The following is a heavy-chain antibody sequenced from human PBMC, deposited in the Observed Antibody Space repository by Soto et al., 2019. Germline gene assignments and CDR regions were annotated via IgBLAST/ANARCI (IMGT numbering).Heavy chain of an antibody. CDR1: GFTFSSYG. D-gene: IGHD6-13*01. V-gene: IGHV3-30*18. CDR2: ISYDGSNK. Sequence: QVQLVESEGGVVQPGRSLRLSCAASGFTFSSYGMRWVRQAPGKGLEWVAVISYDGSNKYYADSVKGRFTISRDNSKNTLYLQMNSLRAEDTAVYYCAKSVSSWYYFDYWGQGTLVTVSS. CDR3: AKSVSSWYYFDY. J-gene: IGHJ4*02.